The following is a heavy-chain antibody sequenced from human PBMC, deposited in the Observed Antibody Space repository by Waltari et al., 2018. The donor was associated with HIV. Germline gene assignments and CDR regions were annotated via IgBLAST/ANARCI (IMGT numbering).Heavy chain of an antibody. D-gene: IGHD2-21*02. Sequence: EVQLLVSGGGLIQPGGSLRLSCAASGFTFSTYAMSWVRQAPGKGLEWVSVSSGDGSTYYADSVKGRFIISRDNSKSTVYLQMNDLRAEDTALYYCAKIVVVAGTSADFWGQGVVVTVSS. CDR2: SSGDGST. V-gene: IGHV3-23*01. J-gene: IGHJ4*02. CDR3: AKIVVVAGTSADF. CDR1: GFTFSTYA.